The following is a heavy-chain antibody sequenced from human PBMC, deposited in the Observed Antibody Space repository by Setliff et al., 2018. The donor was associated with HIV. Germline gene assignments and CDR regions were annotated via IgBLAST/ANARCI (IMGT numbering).Heavy chain of an antibody. CDR2: IYYSGST. Sequence: SETLSLTCSVSGGSISSGGYYWSWIRQHPGKGLEGIGYIYYSGSTYHNPSLKSRVTISVDTSKNQFSLKLSSVTAADTAVYYCASSGWLPYFDYWGQGTLVTVSS. D-gene: IGHD6-19*01. CDR1: GGSISSGGYY. CDR3: ASSGWLPYFDY. V-gene: IGHV4-31*02. J-gene: IGHJ4*02.